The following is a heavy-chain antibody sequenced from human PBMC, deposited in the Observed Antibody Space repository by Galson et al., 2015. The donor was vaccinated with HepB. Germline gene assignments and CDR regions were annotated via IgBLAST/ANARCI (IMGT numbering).Heavy chain of an antibody. V-gene: IGHV3-30*04. CDR2: ISYDGSNK. CDR1: GFTFSSYA. J-gene: IGHJ4*02. Sequence: SLRLSCAASGFTFSSYAMHWVRQAPGKGLEWVAVISYDGSNKYYADSVKGRFTISRDNSKNTLYLQMNSLRAEDTAVYYCARAIPFGYWGQGTLVTVSS. CDR3: ARAIPFGY. D-gene: IGHD2-21*01.